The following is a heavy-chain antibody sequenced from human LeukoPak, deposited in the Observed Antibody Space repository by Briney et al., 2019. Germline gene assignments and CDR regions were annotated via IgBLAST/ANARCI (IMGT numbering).Heavy chain of an antibody. D-gene: IGHD6-6*01. CDR1: GFTFSSYS. V-gene: IGHV3-21*01. CDR2: ISSSSSYI. CDR3: ASDLEYSSSSGLDY. Sequence: GGSLRLSCAASGFTFSSYSMNWVRQAPGRGLEWVSSISSSSSYIYYADSVKGRFTISRDNAKNSLYLQMNSLRAEDTAVYYCASDLEYSSSSGLDYWGQGTLVTVSS. J-gene: IGHJ4*02.